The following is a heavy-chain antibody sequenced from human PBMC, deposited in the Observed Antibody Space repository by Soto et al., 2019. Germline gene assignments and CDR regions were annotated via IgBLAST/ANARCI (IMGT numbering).Heavy chain of an antibody. D-gene: IGHD6-6*01. J-gene: IGHJ4*02. CDR1: GFTVSSNY. Sequence: EVQLVETGGGLIPPGGALRLSCAASGFTVSSNYMNWVRQAPGKGLEWVSIIYSDGTTSYADSVKGRFTISRDNFKNTLHLQMNSLRAEDTAVYYCAILSNWGQGTLVTVSS. CDR3: AILSN. CDR2: IYSDGTT. V-gene: IGHV3-53*02.